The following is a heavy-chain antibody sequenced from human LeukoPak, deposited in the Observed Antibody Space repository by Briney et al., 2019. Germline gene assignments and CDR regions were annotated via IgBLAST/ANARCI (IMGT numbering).Heavy chain of an antibody. CDR3: AKSAFYDRLYFDS. J-gene: IGHJ4*02. CDR1: GFTFSNAW. D-gene: IGHD2/OR15-2a*01. CDR2: IGGISGSA. Sequence: GGSLRLSCAASGFTFSNAWMSWVRQAPGKGLEWVSSIGGISGSAYYPDSVKGRFTISRDNSKNPVYLQMNSLRAEDTAVYFCAKSAFYDRLYFDSWGQGTLVTVSS. V-gene: IGHV3-23*01.